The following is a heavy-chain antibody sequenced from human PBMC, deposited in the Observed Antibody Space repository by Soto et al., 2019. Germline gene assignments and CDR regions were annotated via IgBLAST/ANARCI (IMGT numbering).Heavy chain of an antibody. CDR3: ARVYSSGWYYYFDY. CDR1: GFTFSSYG. J-gene: IGHJ4*02. D-gene: IGHD6-19*01. V-gene: IGHV3-30*03. Sequence: PGGSLRLSCAASGFTFSSYGMHWVRQAPGKGLEWVAVISYDGSNKYYADSVKGRFTISRDNSKNTLYLQMNSLRAEDTAVYYCARVYSSGWYYYFDYWGQGTLVTVSS. CDR2: ISYDGSNK.